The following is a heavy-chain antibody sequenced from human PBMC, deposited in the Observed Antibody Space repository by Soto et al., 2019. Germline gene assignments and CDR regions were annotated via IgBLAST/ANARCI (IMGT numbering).Heavy chain of an antibody. D-gene: IGHD3-3*01. V-gene: IGHV4-31*03. J-gene: IGHJ6*02. CDR2: IYYSGST. CDR3: ARDRPEYDFWSGTRDYYYYGMDV. CDR1: GGSISSGGYY. Sequence: QVQLQESGPGLVKPSQTLSLTCTVSGGSISSGGYYWSWIRQHPGKGLEWIGYIYYSGSTYYNPSLKGRVTISVDTSKNQFSLKLSSVTAADTAVYYCARDRPEYDFWSGTRDYYYYGMDVWGQGTTVTASS.